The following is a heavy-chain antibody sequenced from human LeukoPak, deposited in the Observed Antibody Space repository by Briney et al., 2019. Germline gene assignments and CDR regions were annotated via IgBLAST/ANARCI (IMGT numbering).Heavy chain of an antibody. D-gene: IGHD3-10*01. Sequence: PSETLSLTCTVSGGSISSYYWSWIRQPPGKGLEWIGYIYYSGSTNYNPSLKSRVTISVDTSKNQFSLKLSSVTAADTAVYYCARGRGWFGEYAFDIWGQGTMVTVSS. J-gene: IGHJ3*02. CDR3: ARGRGWFGEYAFDI. V-gene: IGHV4-59*12. CDR1: GGSISSYY. CDR2: IYYSGST.